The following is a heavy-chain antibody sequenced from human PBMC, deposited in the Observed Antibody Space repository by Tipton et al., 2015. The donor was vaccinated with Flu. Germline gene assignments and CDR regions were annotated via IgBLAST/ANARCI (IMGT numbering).Heavy chain of an antibody. Sequence: TLSLTCAVSGYSISSGYYWGWIRQPPGKGLEWIGSIYHSGSTYYNPSLKSRVTISVDTSKNQFSLKLSSVTAADTAVYYCARGPIFLVRWGQGTLVTVSS. J-gene: IGHJ4*02. CDR1: GYSISSGYY. CDR2: IYHSGST. D-gene: IGHD2-2*01. V-gene: IGHV4-38-2*01. CDR3: ARGPIFLVR.